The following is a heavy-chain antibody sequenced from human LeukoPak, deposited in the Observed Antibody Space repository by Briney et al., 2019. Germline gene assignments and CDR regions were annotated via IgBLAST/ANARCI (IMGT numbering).Heavy chain of an antibody. CDR1: GYTFTDYY. CDR3: ARDLYFDY. J-gene: IGHJ4*02. CDR2: INPKSGGP. V-gene: IGHV1-2*02. Sequence: ASVKVSCKASGYTFTDYYIHWVRQARGQGLEWMGWINPKSGGPKYAQKFQGRVTMTRDTSISTAYMEMSRLRSDDTAVYYCARDLYFDYWGQGTLVTVSS.